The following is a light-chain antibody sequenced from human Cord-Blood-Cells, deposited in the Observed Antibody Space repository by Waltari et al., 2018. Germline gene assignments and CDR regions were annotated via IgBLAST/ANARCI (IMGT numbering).Light chain of an antibody. J-gene: IGLJ2*01. CDR2: DVS. V-gene: IGLV2-14*01. Sequence: QSALTQPASVSGSPGQSITISCTGTSSDVGGYNYVSWYQQHPGKAPKLMIYDVSNRPSGVSNRVSGSKSGNMASLTISGLQAEDEADYYCSSYTSSSTLEVFGGGTKLTVL. CDR3: SSYTSSSTLEV. CDR1: SSDVGGYNY.